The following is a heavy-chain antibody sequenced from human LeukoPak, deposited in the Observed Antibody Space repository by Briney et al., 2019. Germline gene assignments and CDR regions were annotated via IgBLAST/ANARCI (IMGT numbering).Heavy chain of an antibody. D-gene: IGHD2-8*01. CDR3: ARGADGVSSTSRGWFDP. Sequence: SCKASGGTFSSYAISWVGQAPGKGLEWVSTITGSSVNTYYADSLRGRFTISRDNAKNSLYLQMNSLRAEDTAVYSCARGADGVSSTSRGWFDPWGQGTLVTVSS. CDR1: GGTFSSYA. CDR2: ITGSSVNT. J-gene: IGHJ5*02. V-gene: IGHV3-21*01.